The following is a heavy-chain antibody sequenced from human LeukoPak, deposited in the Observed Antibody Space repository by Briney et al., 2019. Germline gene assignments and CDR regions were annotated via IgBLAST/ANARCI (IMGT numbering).Heavy chain of an antibody. V-gene: IGHV3-23*01. CDR3: AASLPNIVVVPATKGPFGY. Sequence: GGSLRLSCAASRFTFSSYAMSWVRQAPGKGLEWVSAISGSGGSTYYADSVKGRFTISRDNSKNTLYLQMNSLRAEDTAVYYCAASLPNIVVVPATKGPFGYWGQGTLVTVSS. J-gene: IGHJ4*02. CDR2: ISGSGGST. D-gene: IGHD2-2*01. CDR1: RFTFSSYA.